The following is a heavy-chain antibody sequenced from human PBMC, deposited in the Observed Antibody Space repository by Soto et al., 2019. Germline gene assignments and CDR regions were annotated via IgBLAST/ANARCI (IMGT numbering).Heavy chain of an antibody. V-gene: IGHV3-11*01. J-gene: IGHJ2*01. CDR1: GFRVGDYY. CDR2: ISASGGTE. D-gene: IGHD2-15*01. CDR3: ARDQDLSWYFDL. Sequence: QVQLVESGGGLVKPGGSLRLSCAASGFRVGDYYMNWIRQAPGKGLEWVSYISASGGTEYYADSVKGRFTISRDNPKNSLSLQMNNLRAEDTAVYYCARDQDLSWYFDLWGRGTLVTVSS.